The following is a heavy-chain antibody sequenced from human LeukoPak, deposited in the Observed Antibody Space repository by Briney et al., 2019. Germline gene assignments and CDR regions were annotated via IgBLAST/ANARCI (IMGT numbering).Heavy chain of an antibody. D-gene: IGHD2-8*01. J-gene: IGHJ5*02. CDR3: AKDEAAVYCTNGVCYPYNWFDP. CDR2: ISYDGSNK. V-gene: IGHV3-30*18. CDR1: GFTFSSYG. Sequence: PGGSLRLSCAASGFTFSSYGMHWVRQAPGKGLEWVAVISYDGSNKYYADSVKGRFTISRDNSKNTLYLQMNSLRAEDTAVYYCAKDEAAVYCTNGVCYPYNWFDPWGQGTLVTVSS.